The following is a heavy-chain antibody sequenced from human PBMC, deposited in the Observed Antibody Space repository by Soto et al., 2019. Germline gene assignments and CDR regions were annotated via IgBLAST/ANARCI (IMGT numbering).Heavy chain of an antibody. D-gene: IGHD5-18*01. CDR1: GFTFSSYA. Sequence: GGSLRLSCAASGFTFSSYAMSWVRQAPGKGLEWVSAISGSGGSTYYADSVKGRFTISRDNSKNTLYLQMNSLRAEDTAVYYCARHGYNYGGGYFDYWGQGTLVTVSS. J-gene: IGHJ4*02. V-gene: IGHV3-23*01. CDR2: ISGSGGST. CDR3: ARHGYNYGGGYFDY.